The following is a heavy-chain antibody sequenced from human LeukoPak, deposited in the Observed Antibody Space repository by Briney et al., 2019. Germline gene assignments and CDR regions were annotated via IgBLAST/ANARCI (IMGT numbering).Heavy chain of an antibody. V-gene: IGHV5-51*01. CDR3: ARQELPKGLHYFDY. CDR2: IYPGDSDT. D-gene: IGHD1-26*01. Sequence: GESLKIYCKGSGCSFTSYWIGWVRQMPGKGLEWMGIIYPGDSDTRYSPSFQGQVTIPAHKSISTAYLQWSSLRPSDPAMYYCARQELPKGLHYFDYWGQGTLVTVSS. J-gene: IGHJ4*02. CDR1: GCSFTSYW.